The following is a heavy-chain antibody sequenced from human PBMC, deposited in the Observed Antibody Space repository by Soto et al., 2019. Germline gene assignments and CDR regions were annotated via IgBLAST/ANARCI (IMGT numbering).Heavy chain of an antibody. CDR3: ARLSIIWSTTRYYFDY. V-gene: IGHV4-34*01. D-gene: IGHD4-17*01. Sequence: SETLSLTCAVSGGSFRGFYWTWIRQSPGKGLEWLGDINHVGITNYNPSLKSRVSIPVDTSKSQFSLKLSSVTAADTGVYYCARLSIIWSTTRYYFDYWGQGTLVTVPS. CDR2: INHVGIT. CDR1: GGSFRGFY. J-gene: IGHJ4*02.